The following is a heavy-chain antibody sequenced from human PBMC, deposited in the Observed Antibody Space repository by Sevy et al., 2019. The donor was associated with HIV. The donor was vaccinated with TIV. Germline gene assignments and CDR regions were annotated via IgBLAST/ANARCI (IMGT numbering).Heavy chain of an antibody. D-gene: IGHD1-26*01. CDR2: FKRKADGGTL. Sequence: GGSLRLSCTASGFTFTDYAMNWVRQSPGKGLEWVAFFKRKADGGTLDDAASVKGRFTISRDDSKNIAYLQMNDLKSEDTGVYYSTRWEGAQSVFDYWGQGALVTVSS. CDR1: GFTFTDYA. V-gene: IGHV3-49*04. CDR3: TRWEGAQSVFDY. J-gene: IGHJ4*02.